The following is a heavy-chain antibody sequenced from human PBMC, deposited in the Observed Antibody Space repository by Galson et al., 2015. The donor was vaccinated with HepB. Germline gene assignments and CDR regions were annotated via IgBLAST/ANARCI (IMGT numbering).Heavy chain of an antibody. CDR2: ISTSSTTI. CDR3: TGFKVGYTYGYGTFDY. V-gene: IGHV3-48*01. D-gene: IGHD5-18*01. Sequence: SLRLSCAASGITFSRYSMNWVRQAPGKGLEWVSYISTSSTTIYYADSVKGRFTISRDNAKNSLYLQMNSLRAEDTAVYYRTGFKVGYTYGYGTFDYWGQGTLVTVSS. CDR1: GITFSRYS. J-gene: IGHJ4*02.